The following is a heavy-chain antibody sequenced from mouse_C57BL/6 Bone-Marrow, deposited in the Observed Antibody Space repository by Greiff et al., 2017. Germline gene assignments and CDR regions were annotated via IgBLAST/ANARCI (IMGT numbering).Heavy chain of an antibody. V-gene: IGHV14-4*01. CDR3: KGDAMDD. CDR2: IGPENGDT. Sequence: EVQLQQSGAEFVRPGGSVKLSCTASGFNIKDDYMHWVKQRPEQGLEWIGWIGPENGDTEYASKLQGKATITADTSSNTAYLQLSSLTTEDTAVYYCKGDAMDDWGQGTTVTVSS. CDR1: GFNIKDDY. J-gene: IGHJ4*01.